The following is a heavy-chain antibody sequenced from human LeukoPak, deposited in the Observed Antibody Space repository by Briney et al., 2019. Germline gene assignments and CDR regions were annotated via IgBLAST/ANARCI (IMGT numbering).Heavy chain of an antibody. J-gene: IGHJ4*02. Sequence: ASVTVSCKASGGTFSSYAISWVRQAPGQGLEWMGGIIPIFGTANYAQRFQGRVTITADESTSTAYMELSSLRSEDTAVYYYARTVGDYIDYWGQGTLVTVSS. CDR1: GGTFSSYA. V-gene: IGHV1-69*01. CDR3: ARTVGDYIDY. D-gene: IGHD4-17*01. CDR2: IIPIFGTA.